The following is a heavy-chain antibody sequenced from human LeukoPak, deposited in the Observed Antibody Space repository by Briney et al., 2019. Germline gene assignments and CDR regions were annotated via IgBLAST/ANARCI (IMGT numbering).Heavy chain of an antibody. J-gene: IGHJ4*02. CDR2: ISGSGGST. V-gene: IGHV3-23*01. CDR3: AKDYYGSGSYCLDY. D-gene: IGHD3-10*01. Sequence: GGSLRLSCAASGFTFSTYAMSWVRQAPGKGLEWVSAISGSGGSTYYGDSVKGRFTISRDNSKNTLYLQMYSLRAEDTAVYYCAKDYYGSGSYCLDYWGQGTLVTVSS. CDR1: GFTFSTYA.